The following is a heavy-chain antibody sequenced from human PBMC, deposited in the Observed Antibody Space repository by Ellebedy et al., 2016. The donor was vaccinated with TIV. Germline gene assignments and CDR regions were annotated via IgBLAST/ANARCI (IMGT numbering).Heavy chain of an antibody. CDR1: GFIFSDYW. J-gene: IGHJ5*02. Sequence: GGSLRLXXAASGFIFSDYWMHWVRQAPGKGLEWVANIKEDGSTKYYVDSVKGRFTISRDNAKNSLYLQMNSLRAEDTAVYYCARAIGAGDGTWGQGALVTVSS. CDR2: IKEDGSTK. V-gene: IGHV3-7*01. D-gene: IGHD2-15*01. CDR3: ARAIGAGDGT.